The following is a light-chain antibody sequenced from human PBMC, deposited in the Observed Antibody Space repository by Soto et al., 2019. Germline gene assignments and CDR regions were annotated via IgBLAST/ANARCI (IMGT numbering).Light chain of an antibody. CDR3: QQYAVSPIT. CDR2: AAS. V-gene: IGKV3-20*01. J-gene: IGKJ5*01. CDR1: HTVSKNY. Sequence: EIGLSQSPVTLSLSPGEGATLSCRASHTVSKNYLAWYHQKPGQAPRLLIYAASTRATGIPDRFSGSGSGTDFTLTISRLEPEDFAVFYCQQYAVSPITFGQGTRLE.